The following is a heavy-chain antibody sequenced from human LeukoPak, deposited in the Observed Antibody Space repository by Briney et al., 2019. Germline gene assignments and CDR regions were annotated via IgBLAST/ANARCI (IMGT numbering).Heavy chain of an antibody. CDR3: ASQAVLRYFDWLWPSDGMDV. J-gene: IGHJ6*02. D-gene: IGHD3-9*01. Sequence: SVKVSCKASGGTFTSYAISWVRQAPGQGLEWMGGIIPILGTANYAQKFQGRVTITADESTSTAYMELSSLRSEDTAVYYCASQAVLRYFDWLWPSDGMDVWGQGTTVTVSS. CDR2: IIPILGTA. CDR1: GGTFTSYA. V-gene: IGHV1-69*01.